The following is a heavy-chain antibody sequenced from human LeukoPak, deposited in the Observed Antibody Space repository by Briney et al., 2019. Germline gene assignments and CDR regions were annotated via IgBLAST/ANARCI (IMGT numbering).Heavy chain of an antibody. D-gene: IGHD3-22*01. CDR3: ARVDYDSSGYYLDY. J-gene: IGHJ4*02. V-gene: IGHV3-23*01. Sequence: GGSLRLSCAASGFTFSSYAMSWVRQAPGKGLEWVSAISGSGGSTYYADSVKGRFAISRDNSKNTLYLQMNSLRAGDTAVYYCARVDYDSSGYYLDYWGQGTLVTVSS. CDR1: GFTFSSYA. CDR2: ISGSGGST.